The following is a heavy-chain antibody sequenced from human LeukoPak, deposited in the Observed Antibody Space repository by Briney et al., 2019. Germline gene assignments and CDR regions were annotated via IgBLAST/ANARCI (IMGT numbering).Heavy chain of an antibody. CDR2: INEDESAK. Sequence: GGSLRLSCAVSGLTFRNYWMSWVRQAPGTGLEWVANINEDESAKYYVDSVKGRFAISRDNAKNSLYLQMNSLRAEDTAVYYCARELRDAFDIWGQGTMVTVSS. CDR1: GLTFRNYW. CDR3: ARELRDAFDI. J-gene: IGHJ3*02. D-gene: IGHD3-16*01. V-gene: IGHV3-7*04.